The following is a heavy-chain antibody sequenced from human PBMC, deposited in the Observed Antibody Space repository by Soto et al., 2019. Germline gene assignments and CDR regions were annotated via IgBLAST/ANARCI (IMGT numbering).Heavy chain of an antibody. CDR3: ARGAATNWFDP. D-gene: IGHD2-15*01. CDR2: INHSGST. J-gene: IGHJ5*02. CDR1: GGSFSGYY. Sequence: ETLSLTCAVCGGSFSGYYWSWIRQPPGKGLEWIGEINHSGSTNYNPSLKSRVTISVDTSKNQFSLKLSSVTAADTAVYYCARGAATNWFDPWGQGTLVTVSS. V-gene: IGHV4-34*01.